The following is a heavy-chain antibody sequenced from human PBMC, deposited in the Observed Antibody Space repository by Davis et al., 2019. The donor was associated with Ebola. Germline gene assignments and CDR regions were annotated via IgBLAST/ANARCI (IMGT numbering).Heavy chain of an antibody. D-gene: IGHD2-2*02. CDR3: AKASWGPAARPLLDS. Sequence: GESLKISCAASGFTFRTYAMNWVRQAPGKGLGWVSAVSGSGTTTAYADSVKGRFTISRDNSNNTVYLQINSLRVEDTARYYCAKASWGPAARPLLDSWGQGTLVTVSS. V-gene: IGHV3-23*01. CDR2: VSGSGTTT. J-gene: IGHJ4*02. CDR1: GFTFRTYA.